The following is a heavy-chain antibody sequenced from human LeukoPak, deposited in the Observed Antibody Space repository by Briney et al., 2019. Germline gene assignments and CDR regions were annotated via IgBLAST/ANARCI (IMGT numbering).Heavy chain of an antibody. CDR3: ATNGHSHAN. CDR1: GFTFSSFW. CDR2: IKDDGSEN. V-gene: IGHV3-7*01. D-gene: IGHD2-2*01. Sequence: PGGSLRLSCAASGFTFSSFWMSWVRQVPGKGLEWVANIKDDGSENHHVDSVRGRFTISRDNAKNSLYLQMNSLRAEDTAVYYCATNGHSHANWGQGTLVTASS. J-gene: IGHJ4*02.